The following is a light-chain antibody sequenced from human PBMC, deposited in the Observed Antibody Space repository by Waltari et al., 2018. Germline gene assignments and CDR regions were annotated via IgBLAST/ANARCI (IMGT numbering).Light chain of an antibody. Sequence: SYELTQPPSVSVSPGQTAKIPCSGAALPKHYPFWYQQKPGQAPLLVIYKDTERPSGIPERFSGSSSGTTVTLTISGVQAEDEADYYCLSAYSGGSQGVFGGGTKLTVL. CDR2: KDT. V-gene: IGLV3-25*03. CDR1: ALPKHY. J-gene: IGLJ2*01. CDR3: LSAYSGGSQGV.